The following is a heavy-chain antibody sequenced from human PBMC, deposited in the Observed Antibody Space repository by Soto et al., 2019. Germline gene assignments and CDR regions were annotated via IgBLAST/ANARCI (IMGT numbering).Heavy chain of an antibody. Sequence: EVQLLESGGGLVQPGGSLRLSCAASGFTFSSYAMSWVRQAPGTGLEWVSAISGSGGSTYYADSVKGRFTITRDNSKNTLYLQMTSLRAEDTAVYYCAKDPGRSTRKYFQHWGQGTLVTVSS. CDR3: AKDPGRSTRKYFQH. J-gene: IGHJ1*01. CDR2: ISGSGGST. V-gene: IGHV3-23*01. CDR1: GFTFSSYA.